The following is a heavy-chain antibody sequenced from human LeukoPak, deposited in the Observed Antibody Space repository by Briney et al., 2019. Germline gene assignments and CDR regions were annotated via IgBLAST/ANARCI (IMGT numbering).Heavy chain of an antibody. J-gene: IGHJ4*02. D-gene: IGHD2-21*02. Sequence: GGSLRLSCATSGFTFSAYSMSWVRQAPGKGLEWVSLLTGSGDITFYADSVKGRFTISRDNSKSTLYLQMNSLRAEDTAVYYCAKESRYCGGDCFSLLDDWGQGALVTVSS. CDR3: AKESRYCGGDCFSLLDD. V-gene: IGHV3-23*01. CDR2: LTGSGDIT. CDR1: GFTFSAYS.